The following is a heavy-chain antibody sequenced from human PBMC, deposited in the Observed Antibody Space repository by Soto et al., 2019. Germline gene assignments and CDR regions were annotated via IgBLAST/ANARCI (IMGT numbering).Heavy chain of an antibody. CDR2: INAGNGNT. V-gene: IGHV1-3*05. CDR1: GYTFTNYA. CDR3: ARVSGYYLPDY. J-gene: IGHJ4*02. D-gene: IGHD5-12*01. Sequence: QVKLVQSGAEEKKPGASVKVSCKASGYTFTNYATHWVRQAPGQRLEWMGWINAGNGNTKYSQKFQGRVTITRDTSASTAYMELSSLRSEDTAVHYCARVSGYYLPDYWGQGTLVTVSS.